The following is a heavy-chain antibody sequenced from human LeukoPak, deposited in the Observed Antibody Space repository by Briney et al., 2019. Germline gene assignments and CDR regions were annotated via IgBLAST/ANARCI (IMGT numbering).Heavy chain of an antibody. Sequence: PGGSLRLSCAASGFTFSSYWMHWVRQAPGKGLVWVSRINSDGSSTNYADSVKGRFTISRDNSKNTLYLVMSSLRAEDTAVYYCAKGWGIPIFGVVTNWGQGTLVTVSS. V-gene: IGHV3-74*01. CDR3: AKGWGIPIFGVVTN. D-gene: IGHD3-3*01. CDR2: INSDGSST. J-gene: IGHJ4*02. CDR1: GFTFSSYW.